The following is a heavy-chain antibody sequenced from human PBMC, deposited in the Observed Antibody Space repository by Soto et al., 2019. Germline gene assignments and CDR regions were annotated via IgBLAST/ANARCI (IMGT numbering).Heavy chain of an antibody. CDR1: GFAFSTYG. J-gene: IGHJ4*02. D-gene: IGHD3-9*01. CDR2: IWADGSRQ. Sequence: QVQLVESGGGVIQPGKSLRLSCSASGFAFSTYGMHWVRQAPGKGLEWVAVIWADGSRQFYGDSVKGRFTISRDNSKNTLYLQMNSLRVDDTAVYYCVVGTGYWGLSDHWGQGTLVTVSS. CDR3: VVGTGYWGLSDH. V-gene: IGHV3-33*08.